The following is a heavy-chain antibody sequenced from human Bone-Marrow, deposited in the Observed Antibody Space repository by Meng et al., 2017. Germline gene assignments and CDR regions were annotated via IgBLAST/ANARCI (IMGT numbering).Heavy chain of an antibody. CDR1: GYTFTGYY. CDR3: ATYYYDSSGYSRVDDY. CDR2: INPNSGGT. J-gene: IGHJ4*02. V-gene: IGHV1-2*02. Sequence: ASVKVSCKASGYTFTGYYMHWVRQAPGQGLEWMGWINPNSGGTNYAQKFQGRVTMTRDTSISTAYMELSRLRSVDTAVYYCATYYYDSSGYSRVDDYWGQGTLVTVSS. D-gene: IGHD3-22*01.